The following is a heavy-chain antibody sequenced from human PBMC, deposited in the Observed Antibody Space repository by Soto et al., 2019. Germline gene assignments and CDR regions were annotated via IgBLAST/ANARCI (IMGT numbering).Heavy chain of an antibody. D-gene: IGHD1-1*01. Sequence: QVQLLQSGAELTRPGSSVKVSCKASGETFSTFAITWVRQAPGHGPEWMGGIIPLFGTAHYARRFEDRVTMTADESTSTAYMDLRSLTSEATAIYYCSRGSPFITTTCSLNEVWFDPWGQGTLVTVS. CDR2: IIPLFGTA. CDR3: SRGSPFITTTCSLNEVWFDP. V-gene: IGHV1-69*01. J-gene: IGHJ5*02. CDR1: GETFSTFA.